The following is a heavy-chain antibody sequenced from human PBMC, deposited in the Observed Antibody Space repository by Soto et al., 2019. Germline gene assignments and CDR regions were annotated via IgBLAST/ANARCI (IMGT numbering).Heavy chain of an antibody. D-gene: IGHD5-18*01. J-gene: IGHJ4*02. CDR1: GFTFSSYW. V-gene: IGHV3-7*01. CDR3: AREVSKVSWIQLWEPIDY. CDR2: IKQDGSEK. Sequence: GGSLRLSCAASGFTFSSYWMSWVRQAPGKGLEWVANIKQDGSEKYYVDSVKGRFTISRDNSKNTLYLQMNSLRAEDTAVYYCAREVSKVSWIQLWEPIDYWGQGTRVTVS.